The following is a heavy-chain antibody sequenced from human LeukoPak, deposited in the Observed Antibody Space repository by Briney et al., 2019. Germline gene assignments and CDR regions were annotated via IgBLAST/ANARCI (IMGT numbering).Heavy chain of an antibody. D-gene: IGHD5-18*01. V-gene: IGHV3-53*01. Sequence: GGSLRLSCVVSGFIVNNNYINWVRQAPGKGLEWVSVFYSDGTTYHADSVKGRFTISRDNSQNTVFLQMNSLRAEDTAVYYCASLAPDTAMVFDYYYYGMDVWGQGTTVTVSS. CDR1: GFIVNNNY. CDR3: ASLAPDTAMVFDYYYYGMDV. J-gene: IGHJ6*02. CDR2: FYSDGTT.